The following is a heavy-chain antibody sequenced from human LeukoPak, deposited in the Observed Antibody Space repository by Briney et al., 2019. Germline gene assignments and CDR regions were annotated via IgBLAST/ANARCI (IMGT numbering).Heavy chain of an antibody. D-gene: IGHD5-18*01. J-gene: IGHJ4*02. CDR3: ARDTAYSYGLPYGPEPLFDY. CDR2: INPNSGGT. Sequence: ASVKVSCKASGYTFTGYYKHWVRQAPGQGLEWMGWINPNSGGTNYAQKFQGWVTMTRDTSISTAYMELSRLRSDDTAVYYCARDTAYSYGLPYGPEPLFDYWGQGTLVTVSS. CDR1: GYTFTGYY. V-gene: IGHV1-2*04.